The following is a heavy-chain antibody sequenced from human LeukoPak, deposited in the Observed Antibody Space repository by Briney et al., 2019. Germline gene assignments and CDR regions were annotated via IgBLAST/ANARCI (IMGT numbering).Heavy chain of an antibody. V-gene: IGHV3-11*06. CDR1: GFTFSDYY. CDR3: ARRERGSTVTTLFYYFDY. Sequence: GGSLRLSCAASGFTFSDYYMSWIRQAPGKGPEWVSYISSSSTYTNYADSVKGRFTISRDNAKNSLYLQMNSLRAEDTAVYYCARRERGSTVTTLFYYFDYWGQGTLVTVSS. CDR2: ISSSSTYT. J-gene: IGHJ4*02. D-gene: IGHD4-11*01.